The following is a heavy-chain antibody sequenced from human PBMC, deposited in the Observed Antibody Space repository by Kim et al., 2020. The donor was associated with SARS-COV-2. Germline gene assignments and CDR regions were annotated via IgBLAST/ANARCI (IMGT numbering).Heavy chain of an antibody. V-gene: IGHV1-69*13. D-gene: IGHD6-6*01. CDR1: GGTFSSYA. Sequence: SVKVSCKASGGTFSSYAISWVRQAPGQGLEWMGGIIPIFGTANYAQKFQGRVTITADESTSTAYMELSSLRSEDTAVYYCARGSEEQLVSPPYYYYGMDVWGQGTTVTVSS. CDR3: ARGSEEQLVSPPYYYYGMDV. J-gene: IGHJ6*02. CDR2: IIPIFGTA.